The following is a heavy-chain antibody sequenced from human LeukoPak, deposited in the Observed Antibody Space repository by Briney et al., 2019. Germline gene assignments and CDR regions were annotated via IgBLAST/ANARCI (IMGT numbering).Heavy chain of an antibody. CDR1: GYIFTSYD. D-gene: IGHD3-10*01. J-gene: IGHJ5*02. CDR2: MNPNSGNT. CDR3: ARGALSRTRGVRTPRGRFDP. V-gene: IGHV1-8*01. Sequence: EASVKVSCKASGYIFTSYDINWVRQATGQGLEWMGWMNPNSGNTGYAQKFQGRVTMTRNTSISTAYMELSSLRSEDTAVYYCARGALSRTRGVRTPRGRFDPWGQGTLVTVSS.